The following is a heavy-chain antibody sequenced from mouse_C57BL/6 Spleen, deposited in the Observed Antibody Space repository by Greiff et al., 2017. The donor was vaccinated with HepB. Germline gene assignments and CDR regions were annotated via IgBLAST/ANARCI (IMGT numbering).Heavy chain of an antibody. Sequence: EVQLQESGPGLVKPSQSLSLTCSVTGYSITSGYYWNWIRQFPGNKLEWMGYISYDGSNNYNPSLKNRISITRDTSKNQFFLKLNSVTTEDTATYYCARPRGYFDVWGTGTTVTVSS. J-gene: IGHJ1*03. CDR2: ISYDGSN. CDR3: ARPRGYFDV. V-gene: IGHV3-6*01. CDR1: GYSITSGYY.